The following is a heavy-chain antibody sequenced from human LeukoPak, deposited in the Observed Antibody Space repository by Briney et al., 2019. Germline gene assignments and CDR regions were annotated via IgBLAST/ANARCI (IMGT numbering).Heavy chain of an antibody. V-gene: IGHV4-31*03. CDR3: ARDHRVTTPYYYYYYGMDV. J-gene: IGHJ6*02. D-gene: IGHD4-17*01. CDR2: IYYSGST. CDR1: GGSISSGGYY. Sequence: TPSLTCTVSGGSISSGGYYWSWIRQHPGKGLEWIGYIYYSGSTYYNPSLKSRVTISVDTSKNQFSLKLSSVTAADTAVYYCARDHRVTTPYYYYYYGMDVWGQGTTVTVSS.